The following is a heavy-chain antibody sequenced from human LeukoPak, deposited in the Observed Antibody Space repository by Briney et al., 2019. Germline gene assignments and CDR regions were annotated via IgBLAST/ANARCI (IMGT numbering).Heavy chain of an antibody. CDR1: GGSISSGGYY. D-gene: IGHD2-21*01. Sequence: PSETLSLTCTVSGGSISSGGYYWSWIRQHPGKGLEWIGYIYYSGSTYYNPSLKSRVTISVDTSKNQFSLKLSSVTAADTAVYYCAATSRVVVSFVYWGQGTLVTVSS. CDR3: AATSRVVVSFVY. J-gene: IGHJ4*02. V-gene: IGHV4-31*03. CDR2: IYYSGST.